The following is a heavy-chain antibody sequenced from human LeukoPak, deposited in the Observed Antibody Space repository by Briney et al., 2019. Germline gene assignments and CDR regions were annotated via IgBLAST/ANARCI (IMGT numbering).Heavy chain of an antibody. CDR3: AKEALYFYYGMDV. CDR1: GFTFSSYG. V-gene: IGHV3-30*18. J-gene: IGHJ6*02. CDR2: ISYDGSNK. D-gene: IGHD3-9*01. Sequence: QAGGSLRLSCTASGFTFSSYGMHWVRQAPGKGLEWVAVISYDGSNKYYADSVMGRFTISRDNSKNTLYLQMNRLRTEDTAVYYYAKEALYFYYGMDVWGQGTTVTVSS.